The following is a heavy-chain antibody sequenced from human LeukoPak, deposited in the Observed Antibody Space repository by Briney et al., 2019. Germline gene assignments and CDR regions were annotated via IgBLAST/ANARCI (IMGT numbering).Heavy chain of an antibody. CDR3: ASTIAAAGTPYYFDY. CDR2: ISSSSSTI. CDR1: GFPFSTYN. J-gene: IGHJ4*02. D-gene: IGHD6-13*01. V-gene: IGHV3-48*04. Sequence: GGSLTLSCAASGFPFSTYNMNWVRQAPGKGLEWVSYISSSSSTIYYADSVKGRFTISRDNAKNSLYLQMNSLRAEDTAVYYCASTIAAAGTPYYFDYWGQGTLVTVSS.